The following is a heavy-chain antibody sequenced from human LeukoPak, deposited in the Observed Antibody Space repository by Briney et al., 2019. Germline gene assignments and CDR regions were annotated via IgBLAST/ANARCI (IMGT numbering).Heavy chain of an antibody. CDR2: ISGSGGST. Sequence: GGSLRLSCGASGFTFSTYAMTWVRQAPGEGLEWVSGISGSGGSTYYTDSVKGRFTISRDNSKDTLYLQMNSLRAEDTAVYYCAKDEKSLVGAIYYFDYWGQGTLVTVSS. V-gene: IGHV3-23*01. D-gene: IGHD1-26*01. CDR3: AKDEKSLVGAIYYFDY. CDR1: GFTFSTYA. J-gene: IGHJ4*02.